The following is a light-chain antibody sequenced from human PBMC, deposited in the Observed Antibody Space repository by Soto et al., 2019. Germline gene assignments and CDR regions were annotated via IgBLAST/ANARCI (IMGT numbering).Light chain of an antibody. Sequence: ELVMTQSPATLSWSQGARVXSYRSASQSVRGSKVAWYQQKPGEAPRLLIFGASTRATGIPARFSGGGSGTEFTLTISSLQSEDFAVYYCQQYSDWPPWTFGQGTKVDI. CDR1: QSVRGSK. CDR3: QQYSDWPPWT. CDR2: GAS. J-gene: IGKJ1*01. V-gene: IGKV3-15*01.